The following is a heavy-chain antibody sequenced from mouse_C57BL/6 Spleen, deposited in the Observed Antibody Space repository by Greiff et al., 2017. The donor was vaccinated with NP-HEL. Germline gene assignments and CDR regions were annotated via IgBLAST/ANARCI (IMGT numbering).Heavy chain of an antibody. CDR1: GYSITSGYY. CDR2: ISYDGSN. V-gene: IGHV3-6*01. D-gene: IGHD2-4*01. Sequence: EVKLQESGPGLVKPSQSLSLPCSVTGYSITSGYYWTWIRQFPGTKLEWMGYISYDGSNNYNPSLKTRISLTRDTSKNQFFLKLNSLTTEDTATYYGARRLRQGDYFDYWGQGTTLTVAS. J-gene: IGHJ2*01. CDR3: ARRLRQGDYFDY.